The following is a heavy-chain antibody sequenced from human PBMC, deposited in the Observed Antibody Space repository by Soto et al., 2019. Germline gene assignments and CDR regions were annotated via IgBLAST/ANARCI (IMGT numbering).Heavy chain of an antibody. J-gene: IGHJ4*02. CDR1: GFTFSSYW. CDR3: ARVVYYYDSSGPYFDY. D-gene: IGHD3-22*01. Sequence: EVQLVESGGGLVQPGGSLRLSCAASGFTFSSYWMSWVRQAPGKGLEWVANIKQDGSEKYYVDSVKGRFTISRDNAKNSLYLQMNSLTAEDTAVYYCARVVYYYDSSGPYFDYWGQGTLVTVSS. CDR2: IKQDGSEK. V-gene: IGHV3-7*05.